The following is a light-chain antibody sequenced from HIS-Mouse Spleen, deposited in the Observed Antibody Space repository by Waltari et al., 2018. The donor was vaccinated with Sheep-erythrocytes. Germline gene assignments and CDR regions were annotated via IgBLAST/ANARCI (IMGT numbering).Light chain of an antibody. Sequence: QSALTQPRSVSGSPGQSVTISCTGTSSDVGGYNYVSWYQQHPGKAPKLMIYEVSKRLSVVPDRFSGSKSGNTASLTISGLQAEDEADYYCCSYAGSYTFVFGGGTKLTVL. J-gene: IGLJ2*01. CDR2: EVS. CDR3: CSYAGSYTFV. V-gene: IGLV2-11*01. CDR1: SSDVGGYNY.